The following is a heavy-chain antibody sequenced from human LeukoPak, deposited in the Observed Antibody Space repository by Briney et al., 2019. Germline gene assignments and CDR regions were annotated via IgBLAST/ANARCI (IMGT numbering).Heavy chain of an antibody. CDR1: GFTFSSYA. J-gene: IGHJ4*02. CDR2: ISGSGGST. V-gene: IGHV3-23*01. Sequence: GGSLRLSCAASGFTFSSYAMSWVRQAPGKGLEWVSAISGSGGSTYYADSVKGRFTISRDNSKNTLYLQMNSLRAEDTAVYYCARDGGSAWFLDYWGQGTLVTVSS. CDR3: ARDGGSAWFLDY. D-gene: IGHD6-19*01.